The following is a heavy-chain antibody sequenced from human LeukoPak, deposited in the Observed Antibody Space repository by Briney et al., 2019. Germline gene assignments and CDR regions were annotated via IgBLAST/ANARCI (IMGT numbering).Heavy chain of an antibody. D-gene: IGHD5-18*01. V-gene: IGHV3-73*01. Sequence: PGGSLKLSCAASGFTFSGSVMHWVRQASGKGLEWVGRIRSKANSYATAYAASVKGRFTISRDDSKDTAYLQMNSLKTEDTAVYYCTSGGYSYGSWDYYYYGMDVWGQGTTVTVSS. CDR3: TSGGYSYGSWDYYYYGMDV. CDR1: GFTFSGSV. J-gene: IGHJ6*02. CDR2: IRSKANSYAT.